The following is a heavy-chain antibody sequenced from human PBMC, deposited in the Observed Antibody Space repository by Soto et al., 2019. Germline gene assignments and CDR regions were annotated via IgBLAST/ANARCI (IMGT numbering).Heavy chain of an antibody. V-gene: IGHV3-74*01. J-gene: IGHJ6*02. CDR2: INSDGSST. CDR1: GFTFSNYW. Sequence: GGSLRLSCAASGFTFSNYWMHWVRQAPGKGLVWVSRINSDGSSTSYADSVKGRFTISRDNTKNTLYLQMNSLRAEDTAVFYCARDFWRNGVCLDVWGQGTTVTVSS. D-gene: IGHD2-8*01. CDR3: ARDFWRNGVCLDV.